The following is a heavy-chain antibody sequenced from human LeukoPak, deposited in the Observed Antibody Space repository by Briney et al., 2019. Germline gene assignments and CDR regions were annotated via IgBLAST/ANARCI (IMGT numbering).Heavy chain of an antibody. CDR2: ISGSGGST. CDR3: ARDSEAWSGELSGMDV. Sequence: GGSLRLSCAASGFTFSSYAMSWVRQAPGKGLEWVSAISGSGGSTYYADSVKGRFTISRDNAKNSLYLQMNSLRAEDTAVYYCARDSEAWSGELSGMDVWGQGTTVTVSS. D-gene: IGHD3-10*01. CDR1: GFTFSSYA. V-gene: IGHV3-23*01. J-gene: IGHJ6*02.